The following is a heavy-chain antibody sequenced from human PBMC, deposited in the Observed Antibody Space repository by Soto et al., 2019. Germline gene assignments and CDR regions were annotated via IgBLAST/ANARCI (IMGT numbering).Heavy chain of an antibody. CDR1: GFTFSNYW. CDR2: IKEDGSEK. D-gene: IGHD3-10*01. J-gene: IGHJ4*02. Sequence: PGGSLRLSCAASGFTFSNYWMSWVRQTPGKGLEWVANIKEDGSEKNYVDSVKGQFTISRDNAKNSLYLQMNSLRAEGTAVYYCARERYYYGSGDYWGQGTLVTVSS. V-gene: IGHV3-7*01. CDR3: ARERYYYGSGDY.